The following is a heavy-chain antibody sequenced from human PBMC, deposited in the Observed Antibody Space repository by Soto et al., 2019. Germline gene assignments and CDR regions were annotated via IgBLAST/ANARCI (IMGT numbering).Heavy chain of an antibody. CDR1: GGSISSYY. CDR3: ASWLGYCSGGSCYGYNDY. J-gene: IGHJ4*02. CDR2: IYYSGST. Sequence: SETLSLTCSVSGGSISSYYWSWIRQPPGKGLEWIGYIYYSGSTNYNPSLKSRVTISVDTSKNQFSLKLSSVTAADTAVYYCASWLGYCSGGSCYGYNDYWGQGTLVTVSS. D-gene: IGHD2-15*01. V-gene: IGHV4-59*01.